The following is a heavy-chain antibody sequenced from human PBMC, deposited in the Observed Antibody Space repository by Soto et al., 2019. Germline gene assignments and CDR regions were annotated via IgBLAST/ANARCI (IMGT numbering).Heavy chain of an antibody. CDR3: AREYSSSRYYYGMDV. V-gene: IGHV4-61*01. J-gene: IGHJ6*02. CDR2: IYYSGST. D-gene: IGHD6-6*01. Sequence: PSETLSLTCTVSGGSVSSGSYYWSWIRQPPGKGLEWIGYIYYSGSTNYNPSLKSRVTISVDTSKNQFSLKLSSVTAADTAVYYCAREYSSSRYYYGMDVWGQGTTVTVSS. CDR1: GGSVSSGSYY.